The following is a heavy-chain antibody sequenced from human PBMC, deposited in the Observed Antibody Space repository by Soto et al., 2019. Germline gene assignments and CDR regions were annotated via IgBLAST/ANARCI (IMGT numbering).Heavy chain of an antibody. Sequence: QVQLVESGGGVVQPGGSLRLSCAASGFTFRNYAMHWVRQAPGKGLECLAVIAYDGSNAFYRDSVKGRFTISRDNSKNTLYLHMNSLRSEDTGVHYCARGDREDILVVVGARPGEDGIDIWGQGTTVTVSS. CDR1: GFTFRNYA. CDR3: ARGDREDILVVVGARPGEDGIDI. J-gene: IGHJ6*02. V-gene: IGHV3-30-3*01. D-gene: IGHD2-15*01. CDR2: IAYDGSNA.